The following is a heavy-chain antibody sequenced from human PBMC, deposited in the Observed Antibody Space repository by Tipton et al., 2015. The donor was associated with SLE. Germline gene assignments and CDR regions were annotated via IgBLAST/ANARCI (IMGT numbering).Heavy chain of an antibody. CDR3: ATSAAPSFFDY. CDR2: IYYSGST. CDR1: GGSFSSYY. D-gene: IGHD6-6*01. V-gene: IGHV4-39*07. Sequence: LRLSCAVYGGSFSSYYWGWIRQPPGKGLEWIGSIYYSGSTYYNPSLKSRVTISVDTSKNQFSLKLSSVTAADTAVYYCATSAAPSFFDYWGQGTLVTVSS. J-gene: IGHJ4*02.